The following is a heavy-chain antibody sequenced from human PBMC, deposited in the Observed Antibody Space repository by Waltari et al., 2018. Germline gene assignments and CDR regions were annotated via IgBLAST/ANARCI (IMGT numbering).Heavy chain of an antibody. V-gene: IGHV7-4-1*02. CDR3: ARDHTIYGDYSSDL. J-gene: IGHJ4*02. CDR2: INTHTGHP. Sequence: QVQLVQSGSEVKKPGASVKVSCKASGYAFNTYAINWVRQAHGQGLQWMGWINTHTGHPTDAPGFTVRFVFSLDTSVTTTFLQISDLRAEDTAVYFCARDHTIYGDYSSDLWGQGALVTVSS. CDR1: GYAFNTYA. D-gene: IGHD4-17*01.